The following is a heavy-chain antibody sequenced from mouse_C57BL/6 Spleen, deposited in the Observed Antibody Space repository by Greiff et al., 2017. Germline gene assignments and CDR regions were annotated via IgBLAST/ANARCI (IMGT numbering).Heavy chain of an antibody. J-gene: IGHJ2*01. CDR1: SYTFTSYW. CDR3: ARDYGSTRYYFDY. CDR2: IDPSDSYT. Sequence: QVQLKQPGAELVKPGASVKLSCKASSYTFTSYWMQWVKQRPGQGLEWIGEIDPSDSYTNYNQKFKGKATVTVDTSSSTAYMQLSSLTSEDSAVYYCARDYGSTRYYFDYWGQGTTLTVAS. D-gene: IGHD1-1*01. V-gene: IGHV1-50*01.